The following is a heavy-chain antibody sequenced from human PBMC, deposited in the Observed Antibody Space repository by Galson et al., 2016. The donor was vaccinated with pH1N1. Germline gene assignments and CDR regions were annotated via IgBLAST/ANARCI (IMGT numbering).Heavy chain of an antibody. CDR2: MSSSGGGI. CDR3: VRDNWGSLDY. D-gene: IGHD7-27*01. J-gene: IGHJ4*02. Sequence: SLRLSCAGSGFDFDGYAMSWVRQAPGKGLEWVSSMSSSGGGIYYADSVKGRFTISRDNSKNILFLQMSSLRAEDTALYYCVRDNWGSLDYWGQGILVTVSS. V-gene: IGHV3-23*01. CDR1: GFDFDGYA.